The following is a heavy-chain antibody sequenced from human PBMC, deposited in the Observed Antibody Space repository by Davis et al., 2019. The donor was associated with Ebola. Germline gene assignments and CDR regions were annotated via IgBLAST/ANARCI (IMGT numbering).Heavy chain of an antibody. CDR3: ARDGPSYDVDY. V-gene: IGHV3-30*02. CDR1: GFHLSAYG. Sequence: GESLKISCAGSGFHLSAYGMHWVRQAPGKGLEWVAFIRSEATSQDYGKSVQGRFFISRDDSKNTLYLQMNSLRVDDTAVYFCARDGPSYDVDYWGQGTLVTVSA. CDR2: IRSEATSQ. J-gene: IGHJ4*02. D-gene: IGHD5-18*01.